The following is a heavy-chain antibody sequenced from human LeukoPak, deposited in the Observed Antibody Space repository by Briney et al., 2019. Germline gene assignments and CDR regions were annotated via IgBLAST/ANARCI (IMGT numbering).Heavy chain of an antibody. CDR2: IYYSGST. D-gene: IGHD5/OR15-5a*01. Sequence: SETLSLTCTVSGGSISSSSYYWGWIRQPPGKGLEWIGSIYYSGSTNYNPSLKSRVTISVDTSKNQFSLKLSSVTAADTAVYYCASSTVIYEEDYYYMDVWGKGTTVTISS. CDR3: ASSTVIYEEDYYYMDV. V-gene: IGHV4-39*07. CDR1: GGSISSSSYY. J-gene: IGHJ6*03.